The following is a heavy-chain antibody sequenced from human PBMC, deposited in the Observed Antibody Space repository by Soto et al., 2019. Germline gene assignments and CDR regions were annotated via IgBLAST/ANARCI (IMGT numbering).Heavy chain of an antibody. J-gene: IGHJ6*02. CDR3: ARLYCSPTHCYYYYGMDV. V-gene: IGHV4-39*02. Sequence: QLQLQESGPGLVKPSETLSLTCTVSGGSISSSSYYWGWIRQPPGKGLEWIGSIYYSGSTYYNPSLKSRVTISGDTSMTHFSLKLGSVTAADPAVYYCARLYCSPTHCYYYYGMDVWGQGTTVTVSS. CDR1: GGSISSSSYY. D-gene: IGHD6-13*01. CDR2: IYYSGST.